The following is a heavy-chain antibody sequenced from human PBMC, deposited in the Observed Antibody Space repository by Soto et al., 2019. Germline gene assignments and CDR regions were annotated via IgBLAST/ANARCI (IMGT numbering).Heavy chain of an antibody. Sequence: QVQLVQSGDEVKKPGASVKVSCKASGYIFVNYGIAWVRQAPGQGLEWMGWISPYTGNTHSATKVQGRLTMTPDTAYMDLGSLTSDDTAVYYCVMVDNYVTPTPQDVWGQGTTVTVSS. CDR3: VMVDNYVTPTPQDV. CDR2: ISPYTGNT. CDR1: GYIFVNYG. V-gene: IGHV1-18*01. D-gene: IGHD3-16*01. J-gene: IGHJ6*02.